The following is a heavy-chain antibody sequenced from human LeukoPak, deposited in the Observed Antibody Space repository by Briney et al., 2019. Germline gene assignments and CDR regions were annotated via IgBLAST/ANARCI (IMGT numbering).Heavy chain of an antibody. J-gene: IGHJ2*01. Sequence: PSETLSLTCTVSGGSISSYYWSWIRQPAGKGLEWIGRIYTSGSTNYNPSLKSRVTMSVDTSKNQFSLKLSSVTAADTAVYYCARVADSSSWYSDWYFDLGGRGTRVTVSS. CDR2: IYTSGST. CDR1: GGSISSYY. D-gene: IGHD6-13*01. V-gene: IGHV4-4*07. CDR3: ARVADSSSWYSDWYFDL.